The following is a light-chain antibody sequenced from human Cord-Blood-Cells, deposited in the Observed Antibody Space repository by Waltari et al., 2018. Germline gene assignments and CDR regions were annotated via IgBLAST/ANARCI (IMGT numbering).Light chain of an antibody. Sequence: QSVLTQPPSASGTPGQRVTISCSGRSPNIGSNYVYCYQQLPGTAPKLLIYRNNQRPSGVPDRFSGSKSGTSASLAISGLRSEDEADYYCAAWDDSLSGVVFGGGTKLTVL. CDR1: SPNIGSNY. V-gene: IGLV1-47*01. CDR3: AAWDDSLSGVV. J-gene: IGLJ2*01. CDR2: RNN.